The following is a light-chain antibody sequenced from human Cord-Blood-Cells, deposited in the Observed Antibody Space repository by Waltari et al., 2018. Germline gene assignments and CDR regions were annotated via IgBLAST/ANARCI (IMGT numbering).Light chain of an antibody. CDR2: GAS. CDR1: QSVSSSY. V-gene: IGKV3-20*01. CDR3: QQYGSSFT. J-gene: IGKJ3*01. Sequence: EIVLTQSPGTLSLSPGASATLSCRASQSVSSSYLAWYQQKPGQAPRLLIYGASSRATGIPDRFSGSGSGTDFTLTISRLEPEDFAVYYCQQYGSSFTFGPGTKVDIK.